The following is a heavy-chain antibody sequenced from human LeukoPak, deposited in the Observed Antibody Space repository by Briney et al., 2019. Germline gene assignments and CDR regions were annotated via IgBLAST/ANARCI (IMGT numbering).Heavy chain of an antibody. CDR3: AREYCSGGSCYPYYMDV. CDR2: INHSGST. CDR1: GFTFSSYS. V-gene: IGHV4-34*01. D-gene: IGHD2-15*01. Sequence: GSLRLSCAASGFTFSSYSMNWVRQPPGKGLEWIGEINHSGSTNYNPSLKSRVTISVDTSKNQFSLKLSSVTAGDTAVYYCAREYCSGGSCYPYYMDVWGKGTTVTVSS. J-gene: IGHJ6*03.